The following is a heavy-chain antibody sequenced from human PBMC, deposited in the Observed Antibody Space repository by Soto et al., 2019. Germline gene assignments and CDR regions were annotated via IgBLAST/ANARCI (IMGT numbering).Heavy chain of an antibody. Sequence: SETLSLTCTVSGGSISSYYWSWIRQPPGKGLEWIGYIYYSGSTNYNPSLKSRVTISVDTSKNQFSLKLSSVTAADTAVYYCAVSSNYYYYGMDVWGQWTTVTVSS. V-gene: IGHV4-59*08. CDR2: IYYSGST. CDR1: GGSISSYY. CDR3: AVSSNYYYYGMDV. J-gene: IGHJ6*02.